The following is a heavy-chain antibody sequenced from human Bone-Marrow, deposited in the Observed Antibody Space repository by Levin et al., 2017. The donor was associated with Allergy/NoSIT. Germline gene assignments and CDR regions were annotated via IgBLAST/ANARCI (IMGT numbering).Heavy chain of an antibody. CDR3: STRGGRRIGGTQFGMDV. V-gene: IGHV3-9*01. J-gene: IGHJ6*02. Sequence: GGSLRLSCVGSGFIFDDFAKHWVRQVPGKGLEWVSVISWNSDTIAYADSVKGRFTISRDNAKNSIYSQMNSLRPEDTASYYCSTRGGRRIGGTQFGMDVWGQGTTVTVSS. CDR1: GFIFDDFA. CDR2: ISWNSDTI. D-gene: IGHD1-7*01.